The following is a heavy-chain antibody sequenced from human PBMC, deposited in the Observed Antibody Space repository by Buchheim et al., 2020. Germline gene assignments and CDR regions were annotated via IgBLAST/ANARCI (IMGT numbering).Heavy chain of an antibody. D-gene: IGHD3-22*01. CDR2: ISSSSSTI. CDR1: GFTFSSYS. J-gene: IGHJ4*02. V-gene: IGHV3-48*01. Sequence: EVQLVESGGGLVQPGGSLRLSCAASGFTFSSYSMNWVRQAPGKGLEWVSYISSSSSTIYYADSVKGRFTISRDNAKKSLYLQMNSLRAEDTAVYYCAAYYYGSSGTQEFDYWGQGTL. CDR3: AAYYYGSSGTQEFDY.